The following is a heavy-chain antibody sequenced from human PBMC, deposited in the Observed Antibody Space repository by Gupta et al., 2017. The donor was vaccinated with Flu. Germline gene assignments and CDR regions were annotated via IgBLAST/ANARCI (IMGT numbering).Heavy chain of an antibody. CDR1: GYTFLSSW. CDR2: INSDGSST. Sequence: EVQLVESGGGLVQPGGSLRLSCAASGYTFLSSWMPWVRQAPGKGLVWVSRINSDGSSTSYADSVKGRFTISRDNAKNTRYLQMNSLRAEDTAVYYCARDQYSSSSGRSLDVWGKGTTVTVSS. J-gene: IGHJ6*04. V-gene: IGHV3-74*01. CDR3: ARDQYSSSSGRSLDV. D-gene: IGHD6-6*01.